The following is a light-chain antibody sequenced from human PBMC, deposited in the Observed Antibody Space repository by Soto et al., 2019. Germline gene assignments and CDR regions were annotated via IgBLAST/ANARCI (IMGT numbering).Light chain of an antibody. V-gene: IGKV3-20*01. CDR3: QQYGDSPIT. Sequence: EVVLTHSPATLSLSPWEIATLSCRASQSVTSTYLAWYQQKAGQAPRLLIYGASSRATGVPDRFSGNGSGTDFTLTITRLEPEDFALYYCQQYGDSPITFGQGTRLEIK. CDR2: GAS. CDR1: QSVTSTY. J-gene: IGKJ5*01.